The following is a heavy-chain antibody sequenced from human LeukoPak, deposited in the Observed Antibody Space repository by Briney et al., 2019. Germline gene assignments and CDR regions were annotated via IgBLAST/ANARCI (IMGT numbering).Heavy chain of an antibody. CDR1: GFTFSTYA. CDR3: ARSCSGVSCYSGYDY. J-gene: IGHJ4*02. V-gene: IGHV3-64*01. CDR2: ISTNGGGT. Sequence: GGSLRLSCAASGFTFSTYAMHWVRQTPGKGLEYVSAISTNGGGTYYANSVKGRFTISRDNSKNTLYLQMGSLRAEDMAVYYCARSCSGVSCYSGYDYWGQGTLVTVSS. D-gene: IGHD2-15*01.